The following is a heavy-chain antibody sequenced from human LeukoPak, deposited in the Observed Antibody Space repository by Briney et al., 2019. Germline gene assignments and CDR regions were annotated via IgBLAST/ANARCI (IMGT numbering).Heavy chain of an antibody. D-gene: IGHD6-13*01. CDR1: GFTFSSYS. V-gene: IGHV3-21*01. CDR3: ATLIAAAGNGGFHFDY. CDR2: ISSVSTYI. J-gene: IGHJ4*02. Sequence: GGSLRLSCAASGFTFSSYSINWVRQAPGKGLEWVSSISSVSTYIYYADSVKGRFTISRDNAKNSVYLQMNSLRAEDTAVYYCATLIAAAGNGGFHFDYWGQGTLVTVSS.